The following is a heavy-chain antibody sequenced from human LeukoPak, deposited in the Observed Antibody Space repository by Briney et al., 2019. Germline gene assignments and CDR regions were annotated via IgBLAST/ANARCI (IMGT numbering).Heavy chain of an antibody. CDR2: IYSGGNT. D-gene: IGHD3-10*02. J-gene: IGHJ6*04. CDR1: GFTFSSYA. V-gene: IGHV3-23*03. CDR3: AELGITMIGGV. Sequence: GGSLRLSCAASGFTFSSYAMSWVRQAPGKGLEWVSFIYSGGNTYYADSVKGRFTISRDNAKNSLYLQMNSLRAEDTAVYYCAELGITMIGGVWGKGTTVTISS.